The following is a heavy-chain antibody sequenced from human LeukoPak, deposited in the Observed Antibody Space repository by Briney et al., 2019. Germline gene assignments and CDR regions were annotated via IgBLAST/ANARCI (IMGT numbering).Heavy chain of an antibody. CDR3: GRHARREELRHGAFDI. J-gene: IGHJ3*02. V-gene: IGHV4-39*01. D-gene: IGHD3-3*01. CDR2: IFYSGTT. Sequence: SETLSLTCTVSGGSISTSSYYWGWVRQSPGKGLEWIGSIFYSGTTYYNPSLKSRITMSVDTSKNQFSLKVNSVTAADTAVYYCGRHARREELRHGAFDIWGQGTMVIVSS. CDR1: GGSISTSSYY.